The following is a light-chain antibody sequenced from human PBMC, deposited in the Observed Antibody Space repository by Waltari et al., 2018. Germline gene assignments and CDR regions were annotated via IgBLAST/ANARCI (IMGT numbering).Light chain of an antibody. V-gene: IGLV2-14*01. CDR2: EVS. CDR3: SSYTSSSTPVV. J-gene: IGLJ2*01. Sequence: QSALTQPASVSGSPGQSITIPCTGTSRDVGGYNYVTWYQQHPGKAPKVMIYEVSNRPSGVSNRFSGSKSGNTASLTISGLQAEDEADYYCSSYTSSSTPVVFGGGTKLTVL. CDR1: SRDVGGYNY.